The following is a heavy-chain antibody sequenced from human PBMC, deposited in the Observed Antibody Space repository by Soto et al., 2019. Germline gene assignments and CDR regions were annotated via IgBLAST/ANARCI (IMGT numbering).Heavy chain of an antibody. CDR2: IYYSGST. CDR3: ARARLSRSWWFDP. Sequence: TSETLSLTCTVSGGSISSSSYYWSWIRQPPGKGLEWIGYIYYSGSTNYNPSLKSRVTISVDTSKNQFSLKLSSVTAADTAVYYCARARLSRSWWFDPWGQGTLVTVSS. D-gene: IGHD3-10*01. J-gene: IGHJ5*02. V-gene: IGHV4-61*01. CDR1: GGSISSSSYY.